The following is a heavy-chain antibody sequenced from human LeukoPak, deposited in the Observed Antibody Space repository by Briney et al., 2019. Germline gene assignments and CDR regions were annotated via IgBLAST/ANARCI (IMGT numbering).Heavy chain of an antibody. CDR1: GFTFSNYA. D-gene: IGHD1-26*01. Sequence: GGSLRLSCAASGFTFSNYAMSWVRQAPGKGPEWVSAINTNSGSIYYTDPVKGRFTTSRDNSKNTLYLQMNDLRPEDTAVYSCAKQSPYGGRFGVDDDWGRGTLVTVSS. J-gene: IGHJ4*02. CDR3: AKQSPYGGRFGVDDD. CDR2: INTNSGSI. V-gene: IGHV3-23*01.